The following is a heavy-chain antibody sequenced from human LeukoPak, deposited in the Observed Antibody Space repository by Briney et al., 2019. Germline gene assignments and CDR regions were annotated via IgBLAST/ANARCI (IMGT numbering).Heavy chain of an antibody. V-gene: IGHV3-30*18. CDR3: AKDLSVEGAHDSFDV. CDR2: ISYDGNTI. Sequence: GGSLRLSCAASGFSFSSYGMHWVRQAPGKGLEWLTVISYDGNTIYYADSVKGRFTISRDNSKNTLYLQMNSLRIEDTAVYYCAKDLSVEGAHDSFDVWGQGTMVTVSS. J-gene: IGHJ3*01. CDR1: GFSFSSYG. D-gene: IGHD1-26*01.